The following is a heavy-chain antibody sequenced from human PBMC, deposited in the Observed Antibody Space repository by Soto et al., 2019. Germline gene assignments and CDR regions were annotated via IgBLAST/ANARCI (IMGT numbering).Heavy chain of an antibody. V-gene: IGHV4-59*12. CDR1: DGFISSYY. J-gene: IGHJ6*02. CDR3: ARLSGMIIAGSSYYHSMDV. CDR2: IHSSGAT. D-gene: IGHD3-10*01. Sequence: SETLSLTCSVSDGFISSYYWSWIRQSPGKGLEWIGYIHSSGATNYNPSLQSRVSMSVDTSNNHFSLNLRSVTAADTAMYYCARLSGMIIAGSSYYHSMDVWGQGAPVTVSS.